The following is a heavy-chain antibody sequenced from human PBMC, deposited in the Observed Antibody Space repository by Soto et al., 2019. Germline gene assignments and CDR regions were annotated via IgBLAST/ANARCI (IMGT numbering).Heavy chain of an antibody. Sequence: SGTLCLSCTVSGYCVTSVSDYWGWIRQHPGKGLEWIGYIYYSGSADYNPSLGSRVTISIDTSKNQFSLKLTSVTAADTAVYEFAREVGLGYCSSHRELWGQG. CDR3: AREVGLGYCSSHREL. V-gene: IGHV4-61*01. CDR2: IYYSGSA. D-gene: IGHD2-21*01. CDR1: GYCVTSVSDY. J-gene: IGHJ3*01.